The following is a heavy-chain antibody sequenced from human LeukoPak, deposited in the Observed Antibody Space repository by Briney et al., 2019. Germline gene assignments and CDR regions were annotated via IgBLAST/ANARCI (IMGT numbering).Heavy chain of an antibody. CDR2: ISYDGSNQ. CDR3: ARGQGYSGYDSGAFDI. D-gene: IGHD5-12*01. J-gene: IGHJ3*02. Sequence: GGSLRLSCAASGFTFSSYAMHGVRQAPGKGQEWGAVISYDGSNQCYADSLKGRFTISRDNSKNTLYLQMNSLRAEDTAVYYCARGQGYSGYDSGAFDIWGQGTMVTVSS. CDR1: GFTFSSYA. V-gene: IGHV3-30*01.